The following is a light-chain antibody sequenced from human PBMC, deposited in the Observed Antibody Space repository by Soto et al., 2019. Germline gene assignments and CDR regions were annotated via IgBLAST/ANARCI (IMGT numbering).Light chain of an antibody. V-gene: IGKV1-8*01. CDR2: AAS. CDR1: QGISSY. J-gene: IGKJ1*01. CDR3: QQYYSYPWT. Sequence: AIRMTQSPSSLSASTGDRVTLTCRASQGISSYFAWYQQKPGKAPKLLIYAASTLQSGVPSRFSGSGSGTDFTLTISCLQSEDLANYYCQQYYSYPWTFGQGIKVEIK.